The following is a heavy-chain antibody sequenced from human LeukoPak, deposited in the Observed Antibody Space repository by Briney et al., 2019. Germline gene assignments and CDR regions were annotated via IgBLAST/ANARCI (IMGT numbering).Heavy chain of an antibody. CDR3: ARGPHYVDTAMVTGWFDP. J-gene: IGHJ5*02. CDR2: ISSSSSYI. V-gene: IGHV3-21*01. CDR1: GFTFSGSA. D-gene: IGHD5-18*01. Sequence: PGGSLKLSCAASGFTFSGSAMHWVRQAPGKGLEWVSSISSSSSYIYYADSVKGRFTISRDNAKNSLYLQMNSLRAEDTAVYYCARGPHYVDTAMVTGWFDPWGQGTLVTVSS.